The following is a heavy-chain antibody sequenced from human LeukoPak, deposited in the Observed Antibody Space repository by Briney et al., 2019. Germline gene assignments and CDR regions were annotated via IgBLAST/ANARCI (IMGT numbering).Heavy chain of an antibody. J-gene: IGHJ3*02. CDR1: GFTFSSYA. D-gene: IGHD2-15*01. Sequence: PGGSLRLSCAASGFTFSSYAMSWVRQAPGKGLEWVSTISNSDGSTYYADSVKGRFTISRDNTKNSLYLQMNSLRAEDTAVYYCAKDGGSDPDSFDIWGQGTMVTVSS. CDR3: AKDGGSDPDSFDI. CDR2: ISNSDGST. V-gene: IGHV3-23*01.